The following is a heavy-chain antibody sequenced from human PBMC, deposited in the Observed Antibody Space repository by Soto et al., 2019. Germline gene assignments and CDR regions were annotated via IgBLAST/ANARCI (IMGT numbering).Heavy chain of an antibody. CDR3: ARDQGSSSGWYYFDY. D-gene: IGHD6-19*01. CDR1: GYTFTSYG. Sequence: ASVKVSCKASGYTFTSYGISWVRQAPGQGLEWMGWISAYNGNTNYAQKLQGRVTMTTDTSTSTAYTELRSLRSDDTAVYYCARDQGSSSGWYYFDYWGQGTLVTVSS. V-gene: IGHV1-18*01. CDR2: ISAYNGNT. J-gene: IGHJ4*02.